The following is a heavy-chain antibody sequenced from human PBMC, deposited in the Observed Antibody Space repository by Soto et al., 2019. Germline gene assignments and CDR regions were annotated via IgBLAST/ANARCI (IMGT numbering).Heavy chain of an antibody. D-gene: IGHD6-19*01. V-gene: IGHV5-51*01. J-gene: IGHJ4*02. CDR2: IYPGDSDT. CDR3: ARWYSSGLYYLDY. Sequence: PGESLKNSCKGSGYSFTSYWIAWVRQMPGKGLECMGIIYPGDSDTRYSPSFQGQVTISADKSSAYLQWSSLEASDTAMYYCARWYSSGLYYLDYWGQGTLVTVSS. CDR1: GYSFTSYW.